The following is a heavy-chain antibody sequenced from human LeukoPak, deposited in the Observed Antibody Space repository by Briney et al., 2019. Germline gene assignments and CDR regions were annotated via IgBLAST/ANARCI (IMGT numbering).Heavy chain of an antibody. J-gene: IGHJ4*02. V-gene: IGHV3-23*01. CDR3: AKSSGIAAPDY. D-gene: IGHD6-13*01. CDR2: ISGSDGRT. CDR1: GFSFSGYA. Sequence: GGSLRLSCAASGFSFSGYAMSWVRQAPGKGLEWVAVISGSDGRTNYADSVKGRFTISRDNSKNTLYLQMNSLRAEDTAVYYCAKSSGIAAPDYWGQGTLVTVSS.